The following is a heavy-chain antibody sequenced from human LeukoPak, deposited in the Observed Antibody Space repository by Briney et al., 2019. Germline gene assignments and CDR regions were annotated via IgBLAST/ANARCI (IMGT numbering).Heavy chain of an antibody. CDR3: ATGNYYNQVLNYYFDY. CDR1: GYTFTGYY. Sequence: ASVKVSCKASGYTFTGYYMHWVRQAPGQGLEWMGRINPNSGGTNYAQKFQGRVTMTRDTSISTAYMELSRLRSDDTAVYYCATGNYYNQVLNYYFDYWGQGTLVTVSS. V-gene: IGHV1-2*06. D-gene: IGHD1-26*01. J-gene: IGHJ4*02. CDR2: INPNSGGT.